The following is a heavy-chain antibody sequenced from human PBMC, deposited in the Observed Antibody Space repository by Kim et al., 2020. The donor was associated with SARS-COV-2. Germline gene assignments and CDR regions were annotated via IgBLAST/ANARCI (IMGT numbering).Heavy chain of an antibody. J-gene: IGHJ6*02. Sequence: SETLSLTCTVSGGSISSSSYYWGWIRQPPGKGLEWIGSIYYSGSTYYNPSLKSRVTISVDTSKNQFSLKLSSVTAADTAVYYCARDLGLNDWLLWGYYYYGMDVWGQGTTVTVSS. CDR2: IYYSGST. V-gene: IGHV4-39*07. CDR1: GGSISSSSYY. D-gene: IGHD3-9*01. CDR3: ARDLGLNDWLLWGYYYYGMDV.